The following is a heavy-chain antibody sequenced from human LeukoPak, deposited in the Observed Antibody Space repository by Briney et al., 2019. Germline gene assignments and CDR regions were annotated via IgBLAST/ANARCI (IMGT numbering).Heavy chain of an antibody. J-gene: IGHJ4*02. CDR1: GFTFSSYW. Sequence: AGSLRLSCEAPGFTFSSYWRTWVRQAAGKGLEWVANIKTDGSQIYYVDSVKGRFTISRDNAKNSLYLQTNSLRAEDTAVYYCARDLNWETYWGQGTLVSVSS. CDR2: IKTDGSQI. D-gene: IGHD7-27*01. CDR3: ARDLNWETY. V-gene: IGHV3-7*01.